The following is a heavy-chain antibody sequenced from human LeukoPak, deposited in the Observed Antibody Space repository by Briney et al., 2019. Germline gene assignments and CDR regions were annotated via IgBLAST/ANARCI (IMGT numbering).Heavy chain of an antibody. CDR2: IRGSGGST. V-gene: IGHV3-23*01. J-gene: IGHJ4*02. D-gene: IGHD3-10*01. CDR3: AKADSSWFSCLNY. CDR1: GFTVSSNY. Sequence: GGSLRLSWAAAGFTVSSNYMSWVRQPPGRVLEWVSAIRGSGGSTYYADSVNGRLTISRDNSKNTLYLQMNSLIDEDTAVYYCAKADSSWFSCLNYWGQGTLVTVSS.